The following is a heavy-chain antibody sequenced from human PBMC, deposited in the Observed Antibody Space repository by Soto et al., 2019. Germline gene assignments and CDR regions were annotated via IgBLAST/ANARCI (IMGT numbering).Heavy chain of an antibody. J-gene: IGHJ5*02. V-gene: IGHV4-59*06. D-gene: IGHD2-21*02. Sequence: SETLSLTCTVSGGSISSYYWSWIRQAPGKGLEWIGYVYYTGSTYYSPSLMSRLTISVDTSKNQFSLKLTSVTAAETAVYYCVRTARQGAVAPHWFDRWGQGTQVTVSS. CDR2: VYYTGST. CDR1: GGSISSYY. CDR3: VRTARQGAVAPHWFDR.